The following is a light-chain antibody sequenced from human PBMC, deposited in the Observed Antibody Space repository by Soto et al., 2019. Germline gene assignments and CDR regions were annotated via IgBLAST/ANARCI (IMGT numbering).Light chain of an antibody. J-gene: IGKJ5*01. CDR3: QRGDT. Sequence: EIVLTQSPATLSLSPGERATLSCRASQSVSSNLAWYQQKPGQAPRLLIYDASNRATGIPARFSGSGSGTDFTLTISRLEPKDFAVYYCQRGDTFGQGTRLEIK. V-gene: IGKV3-11*01. CDR1: QSVSSN. CDR2: DAS.